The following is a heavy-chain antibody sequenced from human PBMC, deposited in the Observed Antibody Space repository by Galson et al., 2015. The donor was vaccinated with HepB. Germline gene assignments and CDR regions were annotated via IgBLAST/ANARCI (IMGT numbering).Heavy chain of an antibody. D-gene: IGHD6-13*01. CDR3: ARRGGYSSSWYFDY. J-gene: IGHJ4*02. CDR2: IYYSGST. V-gene: IGHV4-61*01. Sequence: ETLSLTCTVSGGSVSSGSYYWSWIRQPPEKGLEWIGYIYYSGSTNYNPSLKSRVTISVDTSKNQFSLKLSSVTAADTAVYYCARRGGYSSSWYFDYWGQGTLVTVSS. CDR1: GGSVSSGSYY.